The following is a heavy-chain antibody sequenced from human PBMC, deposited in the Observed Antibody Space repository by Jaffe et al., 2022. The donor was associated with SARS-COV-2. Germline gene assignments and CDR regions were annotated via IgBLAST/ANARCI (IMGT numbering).Heavy chain of an antibody. CDR1: GFTFSNFW. Sequence: EVHLVESGGGLVQPGGSLRLSCAASGFTFSNFWMLWVRQAPGKGLVWVSRINSDGSSTTYADSVQGRFIISRDNAKNTLYLQMNSLRADDTAVYYCARSSSPHYWGQGTLVAVSS. J-gene: IGHJ4*02. V-gene: IGHV3-74*01. D-gene: IGHD6-13*01. CDR3: ARSSSPHY. CDR2: INSDGSST.